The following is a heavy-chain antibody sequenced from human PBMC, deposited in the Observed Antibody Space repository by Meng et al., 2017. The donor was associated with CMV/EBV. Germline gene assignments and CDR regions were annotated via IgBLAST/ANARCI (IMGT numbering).Heavy chain of an antibody. Sequence: GESLKISCAASGFTLSSYAMSWVRRSPGKGLEWVSVIYGGLSTTYYADSVKGRFTISRDDSKNTLYLQMNSLRVEDTAVYYCAKDRSSGYYYFDYWGQGTLVTVS. D-gene: IGHD6-19*01. J-gene: IGHJ4*02. CDR3: AKDRSSGYYYFDY. V-gene: IGHV3-23*03. CDR2: IYGGLSTT. CDR1: GFTLSSYA.